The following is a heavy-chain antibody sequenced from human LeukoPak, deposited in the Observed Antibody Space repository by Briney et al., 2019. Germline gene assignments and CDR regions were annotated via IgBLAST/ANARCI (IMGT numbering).Heavy chain of an antibody. V-gene: IGHV4-61*02. J-gene: IGHJ4*02. Sequence: SQTLSLTCTVSGGSISSGSYYWSWIRQPAGKGLEWIGRIYTSGSTNYNPSLKSRVTISVDTSKSQFSLKLSSVTAADTAVYYCARVTDSSGYFYFDYWGQGTLVTVSS. CDR1: GGSISSGSYY. CDR2: IYTSGST. CDR3: ARVTDSSGYFYFDY. D-gene: IGHD3-22*01.